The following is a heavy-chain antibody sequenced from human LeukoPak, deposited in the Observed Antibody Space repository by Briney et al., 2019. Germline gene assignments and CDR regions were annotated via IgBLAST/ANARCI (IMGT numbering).Heavy chain of an antibody. J-gene: IGHJ4*02. CDR1: GFTFSSYA. D-gene: IGHD3-9*01. CDR2: ISGSGGST. Sequence: GGSLRLSCAASGFTFSSYAMSWVRQAPGKGLEWVSAISGSGGSTYYADPVKGRFTISRDNSKNTLYLQMNSLRAEDTAVHYCANFLTGFGTDYWGQGTLVTVSS. CDR3: ANFLTGFGTDY. V-gene: IGHV3-23*01.